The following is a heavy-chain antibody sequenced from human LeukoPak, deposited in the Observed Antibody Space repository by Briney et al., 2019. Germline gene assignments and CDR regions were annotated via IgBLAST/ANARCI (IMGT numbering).Heavy chain of an antibody. J-gene: IGHJ3*02. CDR3: AQIAVVKNAFDI. V-gene: IGHV3-11*01. Sequence: PGGSLRLSCAASGFTFSDYHMSWIRQAPGKGLEWVSYISSSGSTIYYADSVKGRFTISRDNAKNSLYLQMNSLRAEDTAVYYCAQIAVVKNAFDIWGQGTMVTVSS. CDR1: GFTFSDYH. CDR2: ISSSGSTI. D-gene: IGHD4-23*01.